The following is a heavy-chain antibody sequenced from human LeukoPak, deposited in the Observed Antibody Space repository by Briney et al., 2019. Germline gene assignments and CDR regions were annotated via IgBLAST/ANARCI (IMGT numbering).Heavy chain of an antibody. J-gene: IGHJ5*02. D-gene: IGHD4-11*01. CDR1: RFTINSNY. Sequence: GGSLRLSCSASRFTINSNYMSWVRQAPGKGLEWASVIYSGGSTYYADSVKGRFTISRDKSKNTLYLQMNSLRAEDTAVYYCARGMTTELPFDPWGQGTLVTVSS. CDR2: IYSGGST. V-gene: IGHV3-66*01. CDR3: ARGMTTELPFDP.